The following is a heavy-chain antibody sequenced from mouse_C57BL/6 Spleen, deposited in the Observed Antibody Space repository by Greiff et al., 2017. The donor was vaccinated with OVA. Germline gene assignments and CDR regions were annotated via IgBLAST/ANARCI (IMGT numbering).Heavy chain of an antibody. Sequence: VQLKQSGPGLVKPSQSLSLTCSVTGYSITSGYYWNWIRQFPGNKLEWMGYISYDGSNNYNPSLKNRISITRDTSKNQFFLKLNSVTTEDTATYYCARVPGKSWYFDVWGTGTTVTVAS. CDR2: ISYDGSN. J-gene: IGHJ1*03. D-gene: IGHD4-1*01. V-gene: IGHV3-6*01. CDR3: ARVPGKSWYFDV. CDR1: GYSITSGYY.